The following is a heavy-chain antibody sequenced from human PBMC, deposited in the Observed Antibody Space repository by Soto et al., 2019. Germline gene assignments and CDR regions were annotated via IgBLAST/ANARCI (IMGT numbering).Heavy chain of an antibody. J-gene: IGHJ2*01. CDR1: GGTFSNYP. CDR3: ARGNHRWLQLWYLDL. CDR2: IIPIFGTT. D-gene: IGHD5-12*01. Sequence: GASVKVSCKASGGTFSNYPISWVRQAPGQGLEWMGRIIPIFGTTNYAQKFQGRVTITADESTSTAYMELSSLRSEDTAVFYCARGNHRWLQLWYLDLWGRGTLVTVSS. V-gene: IGHV1-69*13.